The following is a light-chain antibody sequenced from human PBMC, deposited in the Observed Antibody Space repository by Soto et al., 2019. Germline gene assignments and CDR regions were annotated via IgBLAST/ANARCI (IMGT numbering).Light chain of an antibody. CDR3: QQSFTSPYT. J-gene: IGKJ2*01. CDR1: QTITNK. CDR2: DAS. V-gene: IGKV1-39*01. Sequence: DIQMTQTPSSLSASVGDRVTIICRASQTITNKLNWYRQKPGKVPKLLIYDASTLQSGVPSRFSGSGSGTDSTLTISSLQPEDLAIYYCQQSFTSPYTFGQGTKLEI.